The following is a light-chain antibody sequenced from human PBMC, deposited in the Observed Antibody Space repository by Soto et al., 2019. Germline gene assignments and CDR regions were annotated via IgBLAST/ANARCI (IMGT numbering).Light chain of an antibody. J-gene: IGKJ5*01. CDR3: QQRSNWPPIT. CDR1: QTVSSNY. CDR2: DAS. V-gene: IGKV3-11*01. Sequence: EIILTQSPDTLSLSPGERATLSCRAIQTVSSNYLAWCQQRPGQAPRLLIYDASHRAAGIPARFSGSGFGTDFTLTISSLEPEDAAVYYCQQRSNWPPITFGQGTRLEIK.